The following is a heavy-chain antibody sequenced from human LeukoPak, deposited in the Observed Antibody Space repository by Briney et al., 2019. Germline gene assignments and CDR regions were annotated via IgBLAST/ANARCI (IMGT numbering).Heavy chain of an antibody. CDR2: IYYTGTT. D-gene: IGHD1-1*01. CDR1: GGSISINSYC. CDR3: ARRAGTTIDY. J-gene: IGHJ4*02. V-gene: IGHV4-39*01. Sequence: SETLSLTCTVSGGSISINSYCWGWIRQPPGKGLEWIGTIYYTGTTYYSPSLKSRVTISVDTSKNQFSLKLGSVTAADTAVYYCARRAGTTIDYWGQGTLVTVSS.